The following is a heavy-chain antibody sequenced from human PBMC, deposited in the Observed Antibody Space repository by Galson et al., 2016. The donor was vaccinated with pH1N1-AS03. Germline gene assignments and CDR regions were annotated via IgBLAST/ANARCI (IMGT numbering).Heavy chain of an antibody. J-gene: IGHJ3*01. V-gene: IGHV4-39*01. CDR3: ARHVHFYPDNSYYPDAFDV. Sequence: LSLTCSVSGGSIRRGSGFWAWIRQPPGKGLEWIGSVYYSGGTYYSPSLKSRFSLSVDMSKNQFSLKLTSVTAADTAVYSCARHVHFYPDNSYYPDAFDVWGQGTKVIVSS. CDR1: GGSIRRGSGF. CDR2: VYYSGGT. D-gene: IGHD3-10*01.